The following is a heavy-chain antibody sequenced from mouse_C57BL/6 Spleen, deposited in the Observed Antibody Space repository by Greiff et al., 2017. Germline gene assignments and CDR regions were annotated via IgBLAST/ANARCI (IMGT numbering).Heavy chain of an antibody. CDR2: IDPASGNT. Sequence: EVQLQQSVAELVRPGASVKLSCTASGFTFKNTYMHWVKQRPEQGLEWIGRIDPASGNTKYAPKFQGKATLTADTSSNTAYLQLSSLTSEDTAVYYCAPLTPGYLDYWGQGTTLTVSS. V-gene: IGHV14-3*01. CDR3: APLTPGYLDY. J-gene: IGHJ2*01. CDR1: GFTFKNTY.